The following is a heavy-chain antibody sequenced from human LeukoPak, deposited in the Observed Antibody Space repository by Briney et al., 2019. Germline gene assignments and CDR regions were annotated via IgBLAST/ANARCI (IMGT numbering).Heavy chain of an antibody. V-gene: IGHV4-61*01. CDR2: IYYSGST. J-gene: IGHJ4*02. D-gene: IGHD3-10*01. CDR3: ARAPWDSYYNSYFDF. CDR1: GGSVSSGSYY. Sequence: PSETLSLTCTVSGGSVSSGSYYWSWIRQPPGKGLEWIGYIYYSGSTNYNPSLKSRVTISVDTSKNQFSLKLSSVTAADTAVYYCARAPWDSYYNSYFDFWGQGALVTVSS.